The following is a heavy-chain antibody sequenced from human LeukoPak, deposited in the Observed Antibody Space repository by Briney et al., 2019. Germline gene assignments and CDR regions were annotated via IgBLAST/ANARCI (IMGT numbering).Heavy chain of an antibody. D-gene: IGHD1-26*01. CDR1: GYTFTSYA. CDR2: INAGNGNT. J-gene: IGHJ4*02. Sequence: GASVKVSCKASGYTFTSYAMHWVRQAPGQRLEWKGWINAGNGNTKYSQKFQGRVTITRDTSASTAYMELSSLRSEDTAVYYCARSIVGATHFDYWGQGTLVTVSS. V-gene: IGHV1-3*01. CDR3: ARSIVGATHFDY.